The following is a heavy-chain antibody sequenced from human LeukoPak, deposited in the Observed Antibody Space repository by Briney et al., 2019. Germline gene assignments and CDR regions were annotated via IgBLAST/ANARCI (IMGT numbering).Heavy chain of an antibody. CDR3: ASDRVLGSGSLDN. V-gene: IGHV3-74*01. CDR2: IRGDWHDT. Sequence: TGGSLRLSCTASGFSFRYFWIHWFRQAPGKGLFWVSRIRGDWHDTTYADSVKGRFTISRDNAQNTLYLQMNSLRVEDTAVYYCASDRVLGSGSLDNWGQGTLVTVSS. J-gene: IGHJ4*02. D-gene: IGHD3-10*01. CDR1: GFSFRYFW.